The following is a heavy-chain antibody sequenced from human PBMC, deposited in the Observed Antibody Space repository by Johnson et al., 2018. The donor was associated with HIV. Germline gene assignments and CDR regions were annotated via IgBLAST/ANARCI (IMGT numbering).Heavy chain of an antibody. CDR1: GFTVSSNY. Sequence: VQLVESGGGLVQPGGSLRLSCAASGFTVSSNYMSWVRQAPGKGLEWVSVIYSGGSTYYADSVKGRFTISRDNSKNTLYLQMNSLRAEYTAVYYCASLSSSLFGAFDIWGQGTMVTVSS. V-gene: IGHV3-66*01. CDR3: ASLSSSLFGAFDI. J-gene: IGHJ3*02. CDR2: IYSGGST. D-gene: IGHD6-13*01.